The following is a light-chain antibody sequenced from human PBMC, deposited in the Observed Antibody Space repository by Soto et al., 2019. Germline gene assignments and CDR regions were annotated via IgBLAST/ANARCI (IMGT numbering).Light chain of an antibody. CDR2: ASY. CDR3: QQYDNWPPFT. J-gene: IGKJ5*01. CDR1: QSISTY. Sequence: QAGSSLSAYVGDRVNLPCRASQSISTYLNWYQQKPGTAPKLLIYASYTLQSGVPSRFSGRGSGSDFTLTISSLQSEDFAVYYCQQYDNWPPFTFGQGTRLEI. V-gene: IGKV1-39*01.